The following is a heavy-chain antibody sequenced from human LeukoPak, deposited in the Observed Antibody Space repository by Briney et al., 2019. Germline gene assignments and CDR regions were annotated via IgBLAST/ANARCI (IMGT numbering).Heavy chain of an antibody. CDR3: AGYSGSHLGAGAEYFQH. CDR1: GASISSSSYY. CDR2: MDYSGST. D-gene: IGHD1-26*01. J-gene: IGHJ1*01. Sequence: SETLSLTCTVSGASISSSSYYWAWIRQPPGKGLGWIGSMDYSGSTYYKPSLKSRVTISVDTSKNQCSLKLSSVTAADTAVYYCAGYSGSHLGAGAEYFQHWGQGTLVTVSS. V-gene: IGHV4-39*01.